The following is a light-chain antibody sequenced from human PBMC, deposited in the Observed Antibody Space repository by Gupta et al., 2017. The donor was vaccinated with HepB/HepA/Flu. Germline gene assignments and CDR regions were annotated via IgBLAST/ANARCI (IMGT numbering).Light chain of an antibody. CDR1: NIGSKS. CDR3: QVWDSSSDHHNYV. CDR2: YDS. J-gene: IGLJ1*01. V-gene: IGLV3-21*04. Sequence: SYVLTQPPSVSVAPGKTARITCGGNNIGSKSVHWYQQKPGQAPVLVIYYDSDRPSGIPERFSGSNSGNTATLTISRVEAGDEADYYCQVWDSSSDHHNYVFGTGTKVTVL.